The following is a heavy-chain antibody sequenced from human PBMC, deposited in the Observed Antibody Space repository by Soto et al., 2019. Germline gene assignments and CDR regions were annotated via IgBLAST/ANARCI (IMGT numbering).Heavy chain of an antibody. V-gene: IGHV3-74*01. J-gene: IGHJ4*02. CDR1: EFTFSSSW. Sequence: GGSLRLSYVVSEFTFSSSWMHWVRQGPGQGLVWVSRINSDGSYINYADSVKGRFTTSRDNAKNMLYLQMNSLRVEDTDIYYCVTGLSEYWGQGTLVTVSS. CDR2: INSDGSYI. CDR3: VTGLSEY.